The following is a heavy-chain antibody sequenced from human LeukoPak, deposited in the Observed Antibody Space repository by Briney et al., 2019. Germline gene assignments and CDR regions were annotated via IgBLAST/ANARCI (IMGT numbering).Heavy chain of an antibody. Sequence: SETLSLTCTVSGGSISSYYWSWIRQPPGKGLEWIGYIYYSGSTNYNPSLKSRVTISVDTSKNQFSLNLYSVTAADTAMYYCARGVGFDFWGQGALVTVSS. V-gene: IGHV4-59*01. D-gene: IGHD3-10*01. J-gene: IGHJ4*02. CDR2: IYYSGST. CDR1: GGSISSYY. CDR3: ARGVGFDF.